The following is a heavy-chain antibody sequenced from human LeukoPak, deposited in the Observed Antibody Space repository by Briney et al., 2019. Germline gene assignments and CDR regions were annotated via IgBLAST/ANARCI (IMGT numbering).Heavy chain of an antibody. CDR3: AREIFGNFDY. CDR2: INPYNGNT. V-gene: IGHV1-18*01. D-gene: IGHD3-10*01. CDR1: GYTFTTYG. J-gene: IGHJ4*02. Sequence: ASVKVSCKASGYTFTTYGISWVRQAPGQGLEWMGWINPYNGNTKYAQKFQGRVTMTTDTSTSTAHMEVRSLRSDDTAVYYCAREIFGNFDYWGQGHLVTVSS.